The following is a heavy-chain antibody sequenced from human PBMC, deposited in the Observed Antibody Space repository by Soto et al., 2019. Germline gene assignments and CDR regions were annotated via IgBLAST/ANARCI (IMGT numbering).Heavy chain of an antibody. Sequence: QVQLVQSGAEVKKPGASVKVSCKASGYTFSSYGISWGRQAPGQGLEWMGWISAYNGNTNYAQKLQGRVTMTTDTSTSTAYMEVRRLRSDDTAVYYCARSIAAAVDLDYWGQGTLVTVSS. J-gene: IGHJ4*02. D-gene: IGHD6-25*01. CDR1: GYTFSSYG. V-gene: IGHV1-18*01. CDR2: ISAYNGNT. CDR3: ARSIAAAVDLDY.